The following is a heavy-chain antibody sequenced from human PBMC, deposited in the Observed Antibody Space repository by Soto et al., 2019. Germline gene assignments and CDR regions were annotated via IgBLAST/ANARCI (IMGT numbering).Heavy chain of an antibody. CDR3: ARVLSKREYSSSWSPAYYYYGMDV. Sequence: GGSLRLSCAASGFIFTRYSMNWVRQAPGKGLEWVSSISSTTNYIYYADSVKGRFTISRDNSKNTLYLQMNSLRAEDTAVYYCARVLSKREYSSSWSPAYYYYGMDVWGQGTTVTVSS. V-gene: IGHV3-21*01. CDR2: ISSTTNYI. D-gene: IGHD6-13*01. J-gene: IGHJ6*02. CDR1: GFIFTRYS.